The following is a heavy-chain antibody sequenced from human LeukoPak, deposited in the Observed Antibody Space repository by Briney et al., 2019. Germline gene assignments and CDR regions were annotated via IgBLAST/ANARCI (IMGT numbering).Heavy chain of an antibody. J-gene: IGHJ4*02. Sequence: GGSLRLSCAASGFTFSSYWMHWVRQAPGKGLMWVSRIDDDGSTTIYYADSVKGRFTISRDNAKNSLYLQMNSLRAEDTAVYYCARDTAGDYFDYWGQGTLVTVSS. D-gene: IGHD5-18*01. V-gene: IGHV3-74*01. CDR1: GFTFSSYW. CDR3: ARDTAGDYFDY. CDR2: IDDDGSTTI.